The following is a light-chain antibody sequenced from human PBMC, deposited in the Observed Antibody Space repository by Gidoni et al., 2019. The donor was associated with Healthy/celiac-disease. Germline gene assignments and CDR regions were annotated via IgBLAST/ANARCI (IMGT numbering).Light chain of an antibody. J-gene: IGKJ4*01. CDR3: QQYNNWPPIT. CDR2: GAY. Sequence: EIVMPQSPATLSVSPGERATLSCRASQSVSSTLAWYQQKPGQAPRLLIYGAYTRATGIPARFSGSGSGTEFTLTISSLQSEEFAVYYCQQYNNWPPITFGGGTKVEIK. CDR1: QSVSST. V-gene: IGKV3-15*01.